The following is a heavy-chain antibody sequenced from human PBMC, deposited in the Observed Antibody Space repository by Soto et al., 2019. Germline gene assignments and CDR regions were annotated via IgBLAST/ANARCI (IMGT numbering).Heavy chain of an antibody. CDR1: GFSFSDSW. CDR2: INSDGSST. J-gene: IGHJ5*02. V-gene: IGHV3-74*01. Sequence: PGGSLRLSCAASGFSFSDSWMHWVRQAPGKGLMWVSRINSDGSSTTSADSVKGRFTISRDNSRNTLYLQMSSLRAEDSAVYYCARGNQWFDPWGQGTLVTLSS. CDR3: ARGNQWFDP.